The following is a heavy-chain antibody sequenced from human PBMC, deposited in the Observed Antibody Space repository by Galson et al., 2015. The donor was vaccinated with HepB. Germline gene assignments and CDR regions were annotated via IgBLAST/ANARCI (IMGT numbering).Heavy chain of an antibody. J-gene: IGHJ4*02. CDR1: GFTFSSYG. Sequence: SLRLSCAASGFTFSSYGMHWVRQAPGKGLEWVAVISYDGSNKYYADSVKGRFTISRDNSKNTLYLQMNSLRAEDTAVYYCAKAGGAARPKYFDYWGQGTLVTVSS. V-gene: IGHV3-30*18. CDR2: ISYDGSNK. D-gene: IGHD6-6*01. CDR3: AKAGGAARPKYFDY.